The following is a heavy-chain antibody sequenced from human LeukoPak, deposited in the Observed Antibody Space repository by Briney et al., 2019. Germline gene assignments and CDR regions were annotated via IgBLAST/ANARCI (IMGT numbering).Heavy chain of an antibody. CDR2: ISYDGTEK. V-gene: IGHV3-30*03. CDR1: GFSFSSYD. CDR3: ARDGHGVPLDY. Sequence: GGSLRLSCAASGFSFSSYDMHWVRQAPGKGLEWVAVISYDGTEKYYGDSVKGRFTISRDNSKNTLYLQMNSLRAEDTALYYCARDGHGVPLDYWGQGTLVTVSP. D-gene: IGHD4-17*01. J-gene: IGHJ4*02.